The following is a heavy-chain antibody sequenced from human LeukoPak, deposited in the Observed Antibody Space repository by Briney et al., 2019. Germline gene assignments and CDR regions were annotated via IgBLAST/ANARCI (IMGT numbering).Heavy chain of an antibody. Sequence: PWETLSLTCTVSGVSISTYHWNWLRKSPEKGLEWIGYMPYTGNSNYNPSLKSRVTMSVDMSRNQIVLNLSSVTAADTAVYFCARDKQHSYGRYFDHWGQGTLVTVSS. CDR1: GVSISTYH. J-gene: IGHJ4*02. D-gene: IGHD5-18*01. V-gene: IGHV4-59*01. CDR2: MPYTGNS. CDR3: ARDKQHSYGRYFDH.